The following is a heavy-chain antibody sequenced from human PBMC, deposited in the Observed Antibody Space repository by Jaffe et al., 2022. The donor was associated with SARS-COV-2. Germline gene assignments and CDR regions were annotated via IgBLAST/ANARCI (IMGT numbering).Heavy chain of an antibody. CDR1: GGTFSSYA. CDR2: IIPIFGTA. J-gene: IGHJ5*02. CDR3: ARDDDYVWGSYRTTHWFDP. V-gene: IGHV1-69*01. Sequence: QVQLVQSGAEVKKPGSSVKVSCKASGGTFSSYAISWVRQAPGQGLEWMGGIIPIFGTANYAQKFQGRVTITADESTSTAYMELSSLRSEDTAVYYCARDDDYVWGSYRTTHWFDPWGQGTLVTVSS. D-gene: IGHD3-16*02.